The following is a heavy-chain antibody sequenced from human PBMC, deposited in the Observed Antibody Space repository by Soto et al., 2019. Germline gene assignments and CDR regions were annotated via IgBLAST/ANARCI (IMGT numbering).Heavy chain of an antibody. J-gene: IGHJ5*02. V-gene: IGHV3-7*04. D-gene: IGHD1-26*01. CDR2: IKQDGSEK. Sequence: EVQLVESGGGLVQPGGSLRLSCAASGFTFNSYWMTWVRQAPGKGLEWVANIKQDGSEKYYVDSVKGRFTISRDNAKNSRYRQMNSLRAEDTAVYYCARGWGLDPWGQGTLVTVSS. CDR1: GFTFNSYW. CDR3: ARGWGLDP.